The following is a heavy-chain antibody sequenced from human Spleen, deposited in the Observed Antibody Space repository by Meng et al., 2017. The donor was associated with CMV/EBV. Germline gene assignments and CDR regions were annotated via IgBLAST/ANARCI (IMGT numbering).Heavy chain of an antibody. D-gene: IGHD2-2*01. V-gene: IGHV4-39*07. J-gene: IGHJ5*02. Sequence: ISSRSYYWGWIRQPPGKGLEWIGSIYYSGSTYYNPSLKSRVTISVDTSKNQFSLKLSSVTAADTAVYYCARETTYCSSTSCYRGWFDPWGQGTLVTVSS. CDR2: IYYSGST. CDR3: ARETTYCSSTSCYRGWFDP. CDR1: ISSRSYY.